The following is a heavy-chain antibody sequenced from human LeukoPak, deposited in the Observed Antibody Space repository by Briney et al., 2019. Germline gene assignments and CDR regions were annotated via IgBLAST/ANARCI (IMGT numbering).Heavy chain of an antibody. CDR1: GGSISSYY. D-gene: IGHD3-10*01. V-gene: IGHV4-59*08. CDR2: IYYTGST. Sequence: SETLSLTCTVSGGSISSYYWSWIRQPPGKGLEWIGYIYYTGSTNYNPSLKSRVSISVDTSKNQFSLNLSSVTAADTAVYYCATRRSFYNEYYFDYWGQGTLVTVSS. CDR3: ATRRSFYNEYYFDY. J-gene: IGHJ4*02.